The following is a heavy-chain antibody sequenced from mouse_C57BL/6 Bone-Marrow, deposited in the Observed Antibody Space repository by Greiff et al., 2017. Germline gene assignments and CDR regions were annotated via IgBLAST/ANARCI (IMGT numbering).Heavy chain of an antibody. V-gene: IGHV1-54*01. CDR2: INPGSGGT. J-gene: IGHJ3*01. Sequence: VQLQQSGAELVRPGTSVKVSCKASGYAFTNYLIEWVKQRPGQGLEWIGVINPGSGGTNYNEKFKGKATLTADKSSSTAYMQLSSLTSEDSAVYVCARSKTWDSLFAYWGQGTLVTVSA. D-gene: IGHD4-1*01. CDR3: ARSKTWDSLFAY. CDR1: GYAFTNYL.